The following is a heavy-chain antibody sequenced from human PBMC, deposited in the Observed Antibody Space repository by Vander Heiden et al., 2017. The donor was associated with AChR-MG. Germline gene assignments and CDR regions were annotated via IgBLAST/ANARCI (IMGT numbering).Heavy chain of an antibody. V-gene: IGHV3-30*18. D-gene: IGHD6-6*01. CDR3: AKDLGYDSSSSRSYAFDI. CDR1: GFTFSSYG. J-gene: IGHJ3*02. CDR2: ISYDGSNK. Sequence: QVQLVESGGGVVQPGRSPRLSCAAAGFTFSSYGMHWVRQAPGKGLEWVAVISYDGSNKYYADSVKGRFTISRDNSKNTLYLQMNSLRAEDTAVYYCAKDLGYDSSSSRSYAFDIWGQGTMVTVSS.